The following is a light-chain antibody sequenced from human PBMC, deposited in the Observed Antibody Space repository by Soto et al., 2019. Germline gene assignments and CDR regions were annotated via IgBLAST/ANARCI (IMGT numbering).Light chain of an antibody. CDR1: SSNIGGDYD. V-gene: IGLV1-40*01. J-gene: IGLJ3*02. Sequence: QSALTQPPSVSGAPGQTVTISCTGSSSNIGGDYDVHWYQQLPGTAPKLLIYGNNNRPSGVPDRFSASKSDTSASLAITGLRAEDEADYYCQSYDSSLSVVFGGGTKVTVL. CDR3: QSYDSSLSVV. CDR2: GNN.